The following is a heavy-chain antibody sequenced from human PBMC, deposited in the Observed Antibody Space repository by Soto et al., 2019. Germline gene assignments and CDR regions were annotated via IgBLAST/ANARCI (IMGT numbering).Heavy chain of an antibody. CDR1: GFTLSAYG. J-gene: IGHJ1*01. D-gene: IGHD2-8*01. CDR2: IWNDGKNE. Sequence: GGSLRLSCVVSGFTLSAYGMHWIRQAPGKGLECLAVIWNDGKNEQYAESVKGRFTISRDNSKNTLYLQINSLRAEDTAVYYCARCLGVGHCNNGLWQLFQHWGQGTLVTVSS. V-gene: IGHV3-33*01. CDR3: ARCLGVGHCNNGLWQLFQH.